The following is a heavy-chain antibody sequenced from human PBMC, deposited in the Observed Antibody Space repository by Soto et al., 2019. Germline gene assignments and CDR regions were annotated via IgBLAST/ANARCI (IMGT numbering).Heavy chain of an antibody. J-gene: IGHJ4*02. CDR1: GGSFSGYY. D-gene: IGHD3-10*01. V-gene: IGHV4-34*01. CDR2: INHSGST. Sequence: SETLSLTCAVYGGSFSGYYWSWIRQPPGKGLEWIGEINHSGSTNYNPSLKSRVTISVDTSKNQFSLKLSSVTAADTAVYYCARGSRRWFGELFHWGQGTLVTVSS. CDR3: ARGSRRWFGELFH.